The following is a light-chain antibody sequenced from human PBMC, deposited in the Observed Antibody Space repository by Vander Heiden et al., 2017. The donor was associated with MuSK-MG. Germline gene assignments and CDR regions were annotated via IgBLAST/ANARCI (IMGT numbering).Light chain of an antibody. V-gene: IGKV3-20*01. CDR2: GAS. Sequence: EIVLTQSPGTLSLSPGERATLSCRASQSISNNFLAWYQQKPGQAPRLLIYGASSRATGIPDRFSGSGSGTDFTLTISRVDPEDFAVYHCHQYGSSHTFGQGTKLEIK. CDR3: HQYGSSHT. J-gene: IGKJ2*01. CDR1: QSISNNF.